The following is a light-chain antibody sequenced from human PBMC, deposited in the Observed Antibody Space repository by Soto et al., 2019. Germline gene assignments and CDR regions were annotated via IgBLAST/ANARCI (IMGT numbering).Light chain of an antibody. V-gene: IGKV3-11*01. CDR2: DAS. Sequence: TVMTQSPATLAVSQGEXVNLSCRAEHSVNNNLAWYQQKPGQAPRLLIYDASNRATGIPARFSGSGSGTDFTLTISSLEPEDFAVYYCQQRSNWRDTFGGGTKVDIK. CDR3: QQRSNWRDT. J-gene: IGKJ4*01. CDR1: HSVNNN.